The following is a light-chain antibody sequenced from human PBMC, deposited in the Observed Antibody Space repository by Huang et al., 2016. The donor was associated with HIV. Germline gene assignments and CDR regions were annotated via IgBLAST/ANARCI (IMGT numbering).Light chain of an antibody. CDR1: QDISNY. CDR2: AAS. Sequence: IQLTQSPSSLSASVGDRVIITCRASQDISNYLAWYQQKQGKAPKLLIHAASTLQSGVPSRFSGSGSGTDFALTIRSLQPEDFGTYYCQQLNSYPLTFGGGTKVEIK. J-gene: IGKJ4*01. V-gene: IGKV1-9*01. CDR3: QQLNSYPLT.